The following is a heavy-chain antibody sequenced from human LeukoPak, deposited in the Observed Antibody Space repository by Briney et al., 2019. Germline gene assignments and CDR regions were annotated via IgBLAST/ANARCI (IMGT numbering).Heavy chain of an antibody. V-gene: IGHV3-33*06. D-gene: IGHD3-22*01. CDR2: IWYDGSNK. CDR1: GFIFRSYG. CDR3: AKEKYDHDSSGPQDN. Sequence: QSGGSLRLSCAASGFIFRSYGMHWVRQAPGKGLEWVAAIWYDGSNKYYADSVKGRFTISKDDSKSTLYLQMNSLRAEDTAVYYCAKEKYDHDSSGPQDNWGQGTLVTVSS. J-gene: IGHJ4*02.